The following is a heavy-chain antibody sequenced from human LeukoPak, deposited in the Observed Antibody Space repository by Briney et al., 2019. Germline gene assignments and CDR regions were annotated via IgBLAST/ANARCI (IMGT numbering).Heavy chain of an antibody. CDR2: IIPIFGTA. CDR1: GGTFSSYA. CDR3: ARRGATPTTSEFDP. D-gene: IGHD4/OR15-4a*01. V-gene: IGHV1-69*05. Sequence: GASVKVSCKASGGTFSSYAISWVRQAPGQGLEWMGGIIPIFGTANYAQKFQGRVTITTDEFTSTAYMELSSLRSEDTAEYYCARRGATPTTSEFDPWGQGTLVTVSS. J-gene: IGHJ5*02.